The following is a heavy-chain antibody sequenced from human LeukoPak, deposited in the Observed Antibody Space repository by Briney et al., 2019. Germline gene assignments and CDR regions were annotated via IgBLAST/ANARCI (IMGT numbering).Heavy chain of an antibody. CDR1: GGSISSYY. V-gene: IGHV4-4*07. CDR3: ARGSRDGYNWVNFDY. D-gene: IGHD5-24*01. Sequence: SVTLSLTCTVSGGSISSYYWSWIRQPAGKGLEWIGRIYTSGSTNYNPSLKSRVTISVDKSKNQFSLKLSSVTAADTAVYYCARGSRDGYNWVNFDYWGQGTLVTVSS. J-gene: IGHJ4*02. CDR2: IYTSGST.